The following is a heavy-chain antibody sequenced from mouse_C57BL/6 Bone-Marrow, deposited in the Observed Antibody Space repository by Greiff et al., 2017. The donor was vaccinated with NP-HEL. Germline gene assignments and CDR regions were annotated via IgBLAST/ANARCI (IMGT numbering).Heavy chain of an antibody. D-gene: IGHD1-1*01. V-gene: IGHV1-64*01. Sequence: VQLQQPGAELVKPGASVKLSCKASGYTFTSYWMHWVKQRPGQGLEWIGMIHLNSGSTNYNEKFKSKATLTVDKSSSTAYMQLSSLTSEDSAVYYCARRGHYYYGSSPRYFDVWGTGTTVTVSS. CDR2: IHLNSGST. CDR3: ARRGHYYYGSSPRYFDV. J-gene: IGHJ1*03. CDR1: GYTFTSYW.